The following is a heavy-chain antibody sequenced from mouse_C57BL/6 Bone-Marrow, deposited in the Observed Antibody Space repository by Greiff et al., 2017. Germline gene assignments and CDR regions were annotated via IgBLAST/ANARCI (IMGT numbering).Heavy chain of an antibody. CDR3: ASGDGPCDY. CDR1: GYTFTDYY. J-gene: IGHJ2*01. Sequence: EVQLQQSGPELVKPGASVKISCKASGYTFTDYYMNWVKQSHGKSLEWIGDINPNNGGTSYNQKFKGKATLTVDKSSSTAYMELRSLTSEDSAVYYCASGDGPCDYWGQGTTLTVSS. CDR2: INPNNGGT. D-gene: IGHD2-3*01. V-gene: IGHV1-26*01.